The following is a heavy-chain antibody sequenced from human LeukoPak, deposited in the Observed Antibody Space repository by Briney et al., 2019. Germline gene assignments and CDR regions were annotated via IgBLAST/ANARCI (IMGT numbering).Heavy chain of an antibody. CDR2: IIPILGIA. CDR1: GGTFSSYA. CDR3: ARGARITIFGVVIIYHFDY. D-gene: IGHD3-3*01. V-gene: IGHV1-69*04. J-gene: IGHJ4*02. Sequence: GASVKVSCKASGGTFSSYAISWVRQAPGQGLEWMGRIIPILGIANYAQKFQGRVTITADKSTSTAYMELSSLRSEDTAVYYCARGARITIFGVVIIYHFDYWGQGTLVTVSS.